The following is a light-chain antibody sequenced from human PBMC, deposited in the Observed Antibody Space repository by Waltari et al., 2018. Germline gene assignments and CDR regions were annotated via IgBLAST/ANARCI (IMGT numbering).Light chain of an antibody. CDR2: EVS. CDR1: GIGGS. J-gene: IGLJ1*01. V-gene: IGLV2-8*01. CDR3: SSDAVSNNFYD. Sequence: QSALTQPPSASGSPGQSVTISCTGSGIGGSLSWSQQLPGTAPKLLIYEVSKRPSGVPDRFSGSKSGNTASLTVSGLQAEDEGDYYCSSDAVSNNFYDFGSGTKVTVL.